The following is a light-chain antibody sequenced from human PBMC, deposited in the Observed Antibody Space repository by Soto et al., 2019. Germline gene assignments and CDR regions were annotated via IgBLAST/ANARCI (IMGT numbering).Light chain of an antibody. CDR1: SSNIGAGYD. V-gene: IGLV1-40*01. CDR3: QSYDSSLSGWV. J-gene: IGLJ3*02. Sequence: QSVLTQPPSVSRAPGQRVTISCTGSSSNIGAGYDVHWYQQLPGTAPKLLIYGNSNRHSGVPDRFSGSKSGTSASLAITGPRAEDEADYYCQSYDSSLSGWVFGGGTKLTVL. CDR2: GNS.